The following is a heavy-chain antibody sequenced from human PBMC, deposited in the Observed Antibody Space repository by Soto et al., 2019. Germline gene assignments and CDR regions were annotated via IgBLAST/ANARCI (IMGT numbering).Heavy chain of an antibody. CDR3: AKVHLVPGVPHEERYYYYYGMDV. CDR2: ISYDGSNK. J-gene: IGHJ6*04. D-gene: IGHD3-10*01. CDR1: GFTFRSYG. Sequence: SLKISCAASGFTFRSYGMHWVRQAPVKGLEWVAVISYDGSNKYYADSVKGRFTISRDNSKNTLYLQMNSLRAEDTAVYYCAKVHLVPGVPHEERYYYYYGMDVWCKGTTVTVSS. V-gene: IGHV3-30*18.